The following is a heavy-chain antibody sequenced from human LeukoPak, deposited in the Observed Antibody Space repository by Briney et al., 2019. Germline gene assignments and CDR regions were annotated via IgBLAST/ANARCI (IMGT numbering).Heavy chain of an antibody. CDR1: GGSFSGYY. CDR2: INHSGST. CDR3: AREGARGYSYGLRR. V-gene: IGHV4-34*01. Sequence: SETLSLTCAVYGGSFSGYYWSWIRQPPGKGLEWIGEINHSGSTNYNPSLKSRVTISVDTSKNQFSLKLSSVTAADTAVYYCAREGARGYSYGLRRWGQGTLVTVSS. D-gene: IGHD5-18*01. J-gene: IGHJ4*02.